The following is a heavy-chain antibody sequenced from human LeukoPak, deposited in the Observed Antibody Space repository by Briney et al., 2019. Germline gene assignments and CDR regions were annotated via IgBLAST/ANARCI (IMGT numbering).Heavy chain of an antibody. J-gene: IGHJ4*02. CDR1: GFTFSSYA. CDR2: ISYDGSNK. CDR3: ARDHRNYFDY. Sequence: GRSLRLSCAASGFTFSSYAMHWVRQAPGKGLEWVAVISYDGSNKYYADSVKGRFTISRDKSKNTLYLQMNSLRAEDTAVYYCARDHRNYFDYWGQGTLVTVSS. D-gene: IGHD1-14*01. V-gene: IGHV3-30*04.